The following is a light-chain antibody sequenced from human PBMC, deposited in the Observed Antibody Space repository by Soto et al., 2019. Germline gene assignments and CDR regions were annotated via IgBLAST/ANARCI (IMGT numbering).Light chain of an antibody. J-gene: IGLJ1*01. CDR1: SSNIGSNT. CDR3: ASWDASLNGYV. V-gene: IGLV1-44*01. Sequence: QSVLTQAPSASGTPGQRVTIFCSGSSSNIGSNTVSWYQQLPGTAPKLLIYSNNPRPSGVPDRFSGSKSGASASLAISGLQSEDEADYYCASWDASLNGYVFGTGTKVTVL. CDR2: SNN.